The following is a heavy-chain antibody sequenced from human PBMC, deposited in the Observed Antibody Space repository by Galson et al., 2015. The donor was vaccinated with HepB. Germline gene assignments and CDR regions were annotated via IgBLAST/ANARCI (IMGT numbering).Heavy chain of an antibody. D-gene: IGHD4-17*01. CDR2: INSDGSDT. J-gene: IGHJ4*02. Sequence: SLRLSCAASGFTFRSYWMHWVRQAPGKGLVWVSLINSDGSDTTYADSVKGRFTISRDNAKNMVYLQMNSLRAEDTAVYYCARARSLYFFDYWGQGTLVTVSS. V-gene: IGHV3-74*01. CDR3: ARARSLYFFDY. CDR1: GFTFRSYW.